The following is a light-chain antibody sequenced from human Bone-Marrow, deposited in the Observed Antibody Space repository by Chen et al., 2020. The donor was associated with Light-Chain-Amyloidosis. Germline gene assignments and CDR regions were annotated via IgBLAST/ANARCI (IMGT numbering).Light chain of an antibody. V-gene: IGKV3D-15*01. J-gene: IGKJ3*01. Sequence: EVVLTQSPATLSLSPGERATLSCRASQTISTHLVWYQQKPGQVPRLLIYDASTRATGIPARFSGSGSGTEFTLTISSMESEDVAIYYCQQYNNWPGTFGPGTKVDIK. CDR3: QQYNNWPGT. CDR2: DAS. CDR1: QTISTH.